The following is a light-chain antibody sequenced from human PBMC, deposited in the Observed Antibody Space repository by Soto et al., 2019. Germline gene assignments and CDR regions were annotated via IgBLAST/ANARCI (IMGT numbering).Light chain of an antibody. V-gene: IGKV4-1*01. J-gene: IGKJ2*01. CDR3: QQYASTPPT. Sequence: DIVMTQSPDSLAVSLGERATINCKSSQSVLYSSNNKNYFACYQQRPGQPPKLLIYWASTRESGVPDRFSGSGSGTEFTLTITSLQAEDVAVSYCQQYASTPPTLGQGTKLEIK. CDR1: QSVLYSSNNKNY. CDR2: WAS.